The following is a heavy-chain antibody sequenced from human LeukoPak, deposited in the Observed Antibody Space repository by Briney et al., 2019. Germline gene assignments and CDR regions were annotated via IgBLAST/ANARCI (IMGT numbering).Heavy chain of an antibody. J-gene: IGHJ4*02. CDR1: GASISSYY. CDR3: ARVRLQPGTRLLIPHYFDY. D-gene: IGHD3-16*01. CDR2: IYASGNT. V-gene: IGHV4-4*07. Sequence: SETLSLTCSVSGASISSYYWTWIRQPAGKGLEWIGRIYASGNTDYNPSLKSRVTMSVDTSKNQFSLKLSSVTAADTAIYYCARVRLQPGTRLLIPHYFDYWGRGTLVTVSS.